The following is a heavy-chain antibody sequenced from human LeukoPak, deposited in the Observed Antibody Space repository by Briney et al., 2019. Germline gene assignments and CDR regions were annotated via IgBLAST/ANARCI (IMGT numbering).Heavy chain of an antibody. CDR1: DDSISNNRYF. CDR3: ARDIYDVGALFDF. D-gene: IGHD1-26*01. J-gene: IGHJ4*02. Sequence: PSETLSLTCAVSDDSISNNRYFWAWIRQPPGKGLEWIGSINYSGRTYYNPSLKSRLTMSVDTAKRQLSLRLTSVTAADTALYYCARDIYDVGALFDFWGQGTLVTVSS. CDR2: INYSGRT. V-gene: IGHV4-39*07.